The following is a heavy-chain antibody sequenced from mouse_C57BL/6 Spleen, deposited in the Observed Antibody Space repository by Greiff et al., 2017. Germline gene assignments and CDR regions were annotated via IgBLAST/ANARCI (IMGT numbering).Heavy chain of an antibody. Sequence: QVQLQQPGAELVKPGASVKMSCKASGYTFTSYWITWVKQRPGQGLEWIGDIYPGSGSTNYNEKFKSKATLTVDTSSSTAYMQLSSLTSEDSAVYYCARGYYDCGYFDVWGTGTTVTVSS. V-gene: IGHV1-55*01. CDR2: IYPGSGST. J-gene: IGHJ1*03. CDR3: ARGYYDCGYFDV. CDR1: GYTFTSYW. D-gene: IGHD2-4*01.